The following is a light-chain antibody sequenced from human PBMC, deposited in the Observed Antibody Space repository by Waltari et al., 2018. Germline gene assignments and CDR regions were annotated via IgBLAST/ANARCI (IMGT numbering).Light chain of an antibody. V-gene: IGKV1-16*02. J-gene: IGKJ5*01. CDR3: QQSYSTPVT. CDR2: GAS. CDR1: QGISNH. Sequence: DIQMTQSPSSLSASVGDRVTITCRARQGISNHLAWFQQKPGKAPKSRIYGASSLQSGVSSKFSGSGSGTDFTLTINSLQSEDFATYYCQQSYSTPVTFGQGTRLEIK.